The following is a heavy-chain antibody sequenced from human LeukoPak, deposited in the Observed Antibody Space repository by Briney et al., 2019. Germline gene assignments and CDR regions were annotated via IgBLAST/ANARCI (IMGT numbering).Heavy chain of an antibody. CDR1: GFTFSSFA. Sequence: GGSLRLSCAASGFTFSSFAMSWVRQAPGKGLEWVSSISSTAATTYYADSVRGRFTISRDNSKNTLYLQMNSLRAEDTAVYYCALILYYYDSSGYSPPDYWGQGTLVTVSS. D-gene: IGHD3-22*01. CDR3: ALILYYYDSSGYSPPDY. V-gene: IGHV3-23*01. J-gene: IGHJ4*02. CDR2: ISSTAATT.